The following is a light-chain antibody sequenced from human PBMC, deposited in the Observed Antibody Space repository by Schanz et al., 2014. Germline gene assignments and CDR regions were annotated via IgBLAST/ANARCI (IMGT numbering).Light chain of an antibody. J-gene: IGLJ3*02. CDR2: SNN. CDR1: SSNIGRNT. V-gene: IGLV1-44*01. CDR3: AAWDDSLNGWV. Sequence: QSVLTQPPSASGTPGQRVTISCSGSSSNIGRNTVNWYQHLPGTAPKLFIHSNNQRPSGVPDRFSGSKSGTSASLAISGLQSEDEADYYCAAWDDSLNGWVFGGGTKLTVL.